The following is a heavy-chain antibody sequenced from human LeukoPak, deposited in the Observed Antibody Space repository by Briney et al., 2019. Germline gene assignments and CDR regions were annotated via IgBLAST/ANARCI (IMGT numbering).Heavy chain of an antibody. D-gene: IGHD6-13*01. CDR3: ARVYSSSSSRFDY. V-gene: IGHV5-51*03. CDR2: IYPGDSDT. Sequence: GEPLKISCKASGYSFTSCFIAWVRQMPGKGLEWMGIIYPGDSDTRYSPSFQGQVTISADKSISTAYLQWSSLKASDTAMYYCARVYSSSSSRFDYWGQGPLVTVSS. J-gene: IGHJ4*02. CDR1: GYSFTSCF.